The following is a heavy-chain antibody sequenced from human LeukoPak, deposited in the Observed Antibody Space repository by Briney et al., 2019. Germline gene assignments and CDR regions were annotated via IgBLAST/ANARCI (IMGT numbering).Heavy chain of an antibody. CDR3: AREPYYDILTGSYYFDY. CDR2: ISAYNGNT. D-gene: IGHD3-9*01. V-gene: IGHV1-18*01. CDR1: GYTFTSYG. J-gene: IGHJ4*02. Sequence: ASVTVSCKASGYTFTSYGISWVRQAPGQGLEWMGWISAYNGNTNYAQKLQGRVTMTTDTSTSTAYMELRSLRSDDTAVYYCAREPYYDILTGSYYFDYWGQGTLVTVS.